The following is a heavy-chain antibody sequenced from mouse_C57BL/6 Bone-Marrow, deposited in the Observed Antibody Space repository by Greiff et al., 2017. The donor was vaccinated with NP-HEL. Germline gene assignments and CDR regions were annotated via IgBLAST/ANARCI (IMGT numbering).Heavy chain of an antibody. Sequence: VHVKQSGAELMRPGASVKLSCTASGFNIKDDYMHWVKQRPEQGLEWIGWIDPENGDTEYASKFQGKATITADTSSNTAYLQLSSLTSEDTAVYYCTTWILRYAMDYWGQGTSVTVSS. D-gene: IGHD1-1*01. J-gene: IGHJ4*01. CDR1: GFNIKDDY. CDR2: IDPENGDT. V-gene: IGHV14-4*01. CDR3: TTWILRYAMDY.